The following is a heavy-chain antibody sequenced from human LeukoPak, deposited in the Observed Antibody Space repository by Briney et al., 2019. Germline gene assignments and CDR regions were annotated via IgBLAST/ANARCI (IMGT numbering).Heavy chain of an antibody. Sequence: SGGSLRLSCAASGFTFSSYGMHWVRQAPGKGLEWVAVIWYDGSNKYYADSVKGRFTISRDNSKNTLYLQMNSLRAEDTAVYYCARAKIQFSSSWSDYFDYWGQGTLVTVSS. CDR3: ARAKIQFSSSWSDYFDY. CDR2: IWYDGSNK. D-gene: IGHD6-13*01. V-gene: IGHV3-33*01. J-gene: IGHJ4*02. CDR1: GFTFSSYG.